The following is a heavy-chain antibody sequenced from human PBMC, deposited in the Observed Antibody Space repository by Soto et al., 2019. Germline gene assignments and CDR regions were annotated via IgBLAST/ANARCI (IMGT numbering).Heavy chain of an antibody. CDR2: MHTGGNEK. CDR1: GFTFSYYG. J-gene: IGHJ5*02. Sequence: QVQLVESGGGVVQPGGSLRLSCAASGFTFSYYGFHWVRQAPGKGLEWVAVMHTGGNEKYYVDSVKGRFTVSRDDSRNMVYLEMSGLRAEATAEYFSARDADTTGHYSHLDPWGRGALVAVS. V-gene: IGHV3-33*08. CDR3: ARDADTTGHYSHLDP. D-gene: IGHD3-9*01.